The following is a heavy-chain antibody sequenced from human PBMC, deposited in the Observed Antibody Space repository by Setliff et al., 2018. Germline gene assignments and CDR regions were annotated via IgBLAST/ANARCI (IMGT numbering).Heavy chain of an antibody. J-gene: IGHJ4*02. CDR2: INTRTGNP. CDR1: GYTLTTYF. Sequence: ASVKVSCKASGYTLTTYFMNWVRQAPGQGIEWMGYINTRTGNPMYAQGFTGRFVFSLDPSVSTAYLQISSLKAEDTALYYCATGSLVAAGTGHWGQGTLVTVSS. V-gene: IGHV7-4-1*02. CDR3: ATGSLVAAGTGH. D-gene: IGHD6-13*01.